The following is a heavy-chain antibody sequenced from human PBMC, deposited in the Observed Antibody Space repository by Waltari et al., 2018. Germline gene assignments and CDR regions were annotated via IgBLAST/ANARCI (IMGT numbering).Heavy chain of an antibody. CDR3: ARQQSYYDSSGYYRPYNWFDP. V-gene: IGHV4-34*01. Sequence: QVQLQQWGAGLLKPSETLSLTCAVYGGSFSGYYWSWIRQPPGKGLEWIGEINHSGSTNYNPSLKSRVTISVDTSKNQFSLKLISVTAADTAVYYCARQQSYYDSSGYYRPYNWFDPWGQGTLVTVSS. D-gene: IGHD3-22*01. CDR2: INHSGST. J-gene: IGHJ5*02. CDR1: GGSFSGYY.